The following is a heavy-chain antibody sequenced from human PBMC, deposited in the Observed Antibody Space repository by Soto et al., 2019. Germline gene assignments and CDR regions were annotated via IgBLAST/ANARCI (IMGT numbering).Heavy chain of an antibody. Sequence: EVQLVESGGGLVQPGGSLRLSCAASGFTFSTYWMHWVRQVPGKGLVWVSRVNPDGTTTNYAASVKGRFTISRDNAKNTLHLQMNSLRVDDTAVYFCARDLAGVADSWGQRTLVTVPS. CDR2: VNPDGTTT. D-gene: IGHD7-27*01. J-gene: IGHJ4*02. CDR3: ARDLAGVADS. V-gene: IGHV3-74*01. CDR1: GFTFSTYW.